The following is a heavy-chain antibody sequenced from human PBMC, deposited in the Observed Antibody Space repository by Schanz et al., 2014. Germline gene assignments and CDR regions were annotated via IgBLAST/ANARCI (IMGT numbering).Heavy chain of an antibody. J-gene: IGHJ4*02. D-gene: IGHD3-16*01. CDR1: GFSFGSYA. CDR2: LSARGHRT. Sequence: EVQLVESGGGLVQRGGSLRLSCAASGFSFGSYAMSWVRQAPGRGLEWVSALSARGHRTQYADSVMGRFTISRDSARNSLYLQMSSLRAEDTAVYYCARGTPFLCDYWGQGTLVTVSS. V-gene: IGHV3-23*04. CDR3: ARGTPFLCDY.